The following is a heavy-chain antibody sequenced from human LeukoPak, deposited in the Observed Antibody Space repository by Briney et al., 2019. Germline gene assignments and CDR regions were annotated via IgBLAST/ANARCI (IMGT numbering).Heavy chain of an antibody. CDR2: IDPSDSET. CDR3: ARQTSMGRSGDY. CDR1: GYSFTSYW. D-gene: IGHD7-27*01. V-gene: IGHV5-51*01. Sequence: PGESLKITCKASGYSFTSYWIGWVRQMPGKGPEWMGIIDPSDSETRYTPSFQGQVTISADKSLSTAYLQWNSLKASDTAMYYCARQTSMGRSGDYWGQGTLVTVSS. J-gene: IGHJ4*02.